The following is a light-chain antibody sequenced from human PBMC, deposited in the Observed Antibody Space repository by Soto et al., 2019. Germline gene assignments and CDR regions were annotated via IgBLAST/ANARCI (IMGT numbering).Light chain of an antibody. CDR1: QDISNF. J-gene: IGKJ2*01. CDR2: DAS. Sequence: EIVLAQSPATLSLSPGERATLSCRASQDISNFLAWYQQRPGQAPRLLIYDASNRATGIPARFSGSRSGTVFTLTIVSLEPEDFPIYYRQQRASGPPFTLGQGTKLEV. V-gene: IGKV3-11*01. CDR3: QQRASGPPFT.